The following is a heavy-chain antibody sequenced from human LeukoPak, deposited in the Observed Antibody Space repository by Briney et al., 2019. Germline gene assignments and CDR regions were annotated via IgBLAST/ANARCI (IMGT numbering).Heavy chain of an antibody. V-gene: IGHV3-7*01. Sequence: PGGSLRLSCAASGFTFSSYWMSWVRQAPGKGLEWVANIKQDGSEKYYVDPVKGRFTISRDNAKNSLYLQMNSLRAEDTAVYYCARDESAFGVAVAGRDYWGQGTLVTVSS. CDR1: GFTFSSYW. D-gene: IGHD6-19*01. J-gene: IGHJ4*02. CDR3: ARDESAFGVAVAGRDY. CDR2: IKQDGSEK.